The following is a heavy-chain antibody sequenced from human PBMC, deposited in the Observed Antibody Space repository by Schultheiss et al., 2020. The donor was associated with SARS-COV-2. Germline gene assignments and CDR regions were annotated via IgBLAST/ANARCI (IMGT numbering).Heavy chain of an antibody. CDR2: IYYSGST. V-gene: IGHV4-31*03. D-gene: IGHD1-26*01. CDR3: ARAVDGALTT. Sequence: SETLSLTCTVSGGSISSGGYYWSWIRQHPGRGLEYIGHIYYSGSTYYNSSLRSRVIISLDTSKDQFSLRLNSVSAADTAVYYCARAVDGALTTSGQGTLVTVSS. J-gene: IGHJ5*02. CDR1: GGSISSGGYY.